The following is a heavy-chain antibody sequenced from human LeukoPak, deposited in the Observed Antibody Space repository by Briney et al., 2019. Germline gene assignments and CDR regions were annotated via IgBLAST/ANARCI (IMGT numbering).Heavy chain of an antibody. CDR2: IKQDGSEK. V-gene: IGHV3-7*01. J-gene: IGHJ4*02. Sequence: PGGSLRLSCAASGFTFSSYWMSWVRHAPGKGLEWVANIKQDGSEKYYVDSVKGRFTISRDNAKNSLYLQMNSLRAEDTAVYYCAHTLDGYGTDYWGQGTLVTVSS. D-gene: IGHD5-18*01. CDR3: AHTLDGYGTDY. CDR1: GFTFSSYW.